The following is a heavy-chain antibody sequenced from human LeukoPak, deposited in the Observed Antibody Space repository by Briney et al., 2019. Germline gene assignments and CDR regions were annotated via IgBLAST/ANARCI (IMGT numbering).Heavy chain of an antibody. D-gene: IGHD3-3*01. V-gene: IGHV3-48*01. CDR3: ARMSGSRLPGY. Sequence: PGGSLRLSCAASGFIFSNYAMSWVRQAPGKGLEWVSYISSSSSARYYADSVKGRFTISRDDARNSLYLQMNSLRAEDTAAYYCARMSGSRLPGYWGQGTLVTVSS. CDR1: GFIFSNYA. J-gene: IGHJ4*02. CDR2: ISSSSSAR.